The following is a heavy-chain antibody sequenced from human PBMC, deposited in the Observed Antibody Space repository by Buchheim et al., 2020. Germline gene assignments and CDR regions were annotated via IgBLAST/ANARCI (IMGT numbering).Heavy chain of an antibody. Sequence: EVQLVQSGAEVIKPGESLRISCKGSGYSFTSYWISWVCQMPGKGLEWMGRIDHSDSYTKYSPSFQGHVTIPAAKSISTSSLQWSTLKASDTAMYYCARHCQAKRDYWGQGTL. CDR1: GYSFTSYW. D-gene: IGHD2-21*01. CDR3: ARHCQAKRDY. V-gene: IGHV5-10-1*03. CDR2: IDHSDSYT. J-gene: IGHJ4*02.